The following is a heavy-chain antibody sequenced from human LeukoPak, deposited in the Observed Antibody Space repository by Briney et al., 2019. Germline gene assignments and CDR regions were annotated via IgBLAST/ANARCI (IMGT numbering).Heavy chain of an antibody. Sequence: ETGGSPRLSCAASGFTFSNYAMSWVRQAPGKGLEWVSAISGSGGSTYYADSVKGRFTISRDNSKNTLYLQMNSLRAEDTAVYYCASSSGWYINWFDPWGQGTLVTVSS. CDR3: ASSSGWYINWFDP. J-gene: IGHJ5*02. CDR2: ISGSGGST. D-gene: IGHD6-19*01. CDR1: GFTFSNYA. V-gene: IGHV3-23*01.